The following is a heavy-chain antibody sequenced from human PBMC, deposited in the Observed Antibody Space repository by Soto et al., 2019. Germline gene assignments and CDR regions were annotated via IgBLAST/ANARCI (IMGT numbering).Heavy chain of an antibody. V-gene: IGHV4-39*01. CDR3: AKVVVGATSHSDFDS. CDR2: AAYSGGT. D-gene: IGHD2-15*01. J-gene: IGHJ4*02. Sequence: PSETLSLTCTVSGGSIANNNYFWGWVRQPPGKGLEWIGSAAYSGGTYKNPSLKSRVTVSVYTSKNQFSLKLTSVTAADTAVYYCAKVVVGATSHSDFDSWGQGTLVTVSS. CDR1: GGSIANNNYF.